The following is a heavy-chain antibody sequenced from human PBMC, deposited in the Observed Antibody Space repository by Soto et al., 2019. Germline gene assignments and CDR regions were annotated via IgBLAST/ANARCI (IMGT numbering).Heavy chain of an antibody. CDR3: AHRIAAASLGAFDI. CDR2: IYWDDDK. J-gene: IGHJ3*02. V-gene: IGHV2-5*02. CDR1: GFSLSTSGVG. Sequence: QITLKESGPTLVKPTQTLTLTCTFSGFSLSTSGVGVGWIRQPPGKALEWLALIYWDDDKRYSPSLKSRLTNTKDTSKNQVVLTMTNMDPVDTATYYCAHRIAAASLGAFDIWGQGTMVTVSS. D-gene: IGHD6-13*01.